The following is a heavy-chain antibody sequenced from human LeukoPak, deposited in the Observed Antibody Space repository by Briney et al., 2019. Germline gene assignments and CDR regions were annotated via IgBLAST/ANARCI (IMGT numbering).Heavy chain of an antibody. V-gene: IGHV4-34*01. CDR1: GGSFSGYY. D-gene: IGHD6-13*01. J-gene: IGHJ4*02. CDR2: INHSGST. Sequence: SETLSLTCAVYGGSFSGYYWSWIRQPPGKGLEWIGEINHSGSTNYNPSLKSRVTISVDTSKNQFSLKLSSVTAADTAVYYCARVAAAGYYFDYWGQGTLVTVSS. CDR3: ARVAAAGYYFDY.